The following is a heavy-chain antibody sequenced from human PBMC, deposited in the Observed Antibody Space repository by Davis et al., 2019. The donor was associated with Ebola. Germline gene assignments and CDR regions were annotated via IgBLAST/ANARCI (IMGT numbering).Heavy chain of an antibody. J-gene: IGHJ6*02. CDR1: GGSFSGYY. CDR3: ARGDVDWLRVGMDV. D-gene: IGHD3-9*01. V-gene: IGHV4-34*01. CDR2: INHSGST. Sequence: SETLSLTCAVSGGSFSGYYWSWIRQPPRKGLEWIGEINHSGSTNYNPTLKSRVTISVDTSKNQFSLKLSSVTAAYTAVYYCARGDVDWLRVGMDVWGQGTTVTVSS.